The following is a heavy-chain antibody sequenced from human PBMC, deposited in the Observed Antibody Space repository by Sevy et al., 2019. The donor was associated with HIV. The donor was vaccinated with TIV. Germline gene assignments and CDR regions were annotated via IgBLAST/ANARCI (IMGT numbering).Heavy chain of an antibody. CDR1: GGSISSYY. CDR2: IYYRGNT. J-gene: IGHJ4*02. V-gene: IGHV4-59*12. Sequence: SETLSLTCTVSGGSISSYYWSWIRQPPGKGLEWIGCIYYRGNTNYNPSLKSRVTMSVDTTTNQFSLKLTSVTAADTAVYYCARRGYYDSRAFLWGQGTLVTVSS. CDR3: ARRGYYDSRAFL. D-gene: IGHD3-22*01.